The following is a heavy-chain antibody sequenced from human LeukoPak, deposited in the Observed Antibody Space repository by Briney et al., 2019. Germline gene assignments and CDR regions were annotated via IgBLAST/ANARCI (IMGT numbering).Heavy chain of an antibody. D-gene: IGHD2-15*01. CDR2: IRYDGSNK. J-gene: IGHJ5*02. CDR3: ATISPLGYCSGGSCLTSNWFDP. Sequence: PGGSLRLSCAASGFTFSSYAMHWVRQAPGKGLEWVAFIRYDGSNKYYADSVKGRFTISRDNSKNTLYLQMNSLRAEDTAVYYCATISPLGYCSGGSCLTSNWFDPWGQGTLVTVSS. CDR1: GFTFSSYA. V-gene: IGHV3-30*02.